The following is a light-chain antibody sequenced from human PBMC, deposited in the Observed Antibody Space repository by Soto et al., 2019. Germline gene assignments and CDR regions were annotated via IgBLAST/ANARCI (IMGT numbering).Light chain of an antibody. CDR2: GAS. CDR3: QHYGSALFT. CDR1: QSFSSSY. V-gene: IGKV3-20*01. J-gene: IGKJ3*01. Sequence: EIVLTQSPGTLSXSPGEXXXLSXRAXQSFSSSYLAWYQQKPGQAPRLLIYGASSRATGIPVRFSGSGSGTDFTLTISSLEPEDVSVYYCQHYGSALFTFGPGTKLDVK.